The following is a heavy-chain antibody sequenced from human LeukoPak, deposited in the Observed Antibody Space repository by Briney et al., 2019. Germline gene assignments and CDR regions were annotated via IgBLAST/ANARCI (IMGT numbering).Heavy chain of an antibody. CDR2: INQDGSEK. J-gene: IGHJ4*02. D-gene: IGHD3-3*01. Sequence: GGSLRLSCAASGFTFSSYWMSWVRQAPGKGLEWVANINQDGSEKYYVDSVKGRFTISRDNAKNSLYLQMNSLRAEDTAVYYCAKLGVYDFWSGYFDYWGQGTLVTVSS. CDR1: GFTFSSYW. CDR3: AKLGVYDFWSGYFDY. V-gene: IGHV3-7*01.